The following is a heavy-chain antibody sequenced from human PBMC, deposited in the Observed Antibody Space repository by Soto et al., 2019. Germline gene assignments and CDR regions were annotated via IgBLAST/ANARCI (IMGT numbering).Heavy chain of an antibody. V-gene: IGHV1-3*01. J-gene: IGHJ5*02. D-gene: IGHD3-9*01. Sequence: PSVKVSCKASGYTFTSYSMHWVRQAPGQRLEWMGWINVGNGNTKYSQNFQGRVTITQDTSASTAYMELSSLTSEDTAVYYCARMGGTYYDILTGLGGGNWFDPWGQGTLVTVSS. CDR1: GYTFTSYS. CDR3: ARMGGTYYDILTGLGGGNWFDP. CDR2: INVGNGNT.